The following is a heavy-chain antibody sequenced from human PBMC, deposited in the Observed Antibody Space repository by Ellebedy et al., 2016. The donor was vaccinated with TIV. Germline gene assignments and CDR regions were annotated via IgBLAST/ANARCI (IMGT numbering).Heavy chain of an antibody. V-gene: IGHV3-30*03. D-gene: IGHD4-11*01. J-gene: IGHJ4*02. CDR3: ARDMTTITTTFDY. CDR1: GFTFSNYG. CDR2: ISYDGSAE. Sequence: GGSLRLXXAVSGFTFSNYGMHWVGQAPGKGLEWVAVISYDGSAEYFADSVKGRFTISRDNSKNTLYLQMNSLRAEDTAVYYCARDMTTITTTFDYWGQGTLVTVSS.